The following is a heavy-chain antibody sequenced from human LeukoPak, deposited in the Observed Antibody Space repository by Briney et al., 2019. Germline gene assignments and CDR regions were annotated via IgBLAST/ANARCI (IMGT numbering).Heavy chain of an antibody. CDR3: AREGIAAAGVDY. V-gene: IGHV4-39*07. J-gene: IGHJ4*02. CDR1: GGSISSSSCY. Sequence: SETPSLTCTVSGGSISSSSCYWGWIRQPPGKGLEWIGSIYYSGSTYYNPSLKSRVTISVDTSKNQFSLKLSSVTAADTAVYYCAREGIAAAGVDYWGQGTLVTVSS. D-gene: IGHD6-13*01. CDR2: IYYSGST.